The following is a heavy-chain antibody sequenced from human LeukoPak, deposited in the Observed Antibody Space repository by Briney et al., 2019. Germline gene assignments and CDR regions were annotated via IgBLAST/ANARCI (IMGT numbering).Heavy chain of an antibody. Sequence: SETLSCNCTGSGCTISTYYWNWLRQPQGKGLEWIGYIYHSGSTNYNPSLQSRVTISVDTSKNQFSLNLNSVTAADTAVYYCARGGAARLHFQNWGQGTLVTVSS. D-gene: IGHD6-6*01. V-gene: IGHV4-59*01. J-gene: IGHJ1*01. CDR1: GCTISTYY. CDR3: ARGGAARLHFQN. CDR2: IYHSGST.